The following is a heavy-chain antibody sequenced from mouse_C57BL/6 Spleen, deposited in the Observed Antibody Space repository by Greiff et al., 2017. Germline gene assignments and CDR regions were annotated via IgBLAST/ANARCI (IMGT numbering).Heavy chain of an antibody. CDR1: GYTFTSYW. CDR2: IDPSDSYT. Sequence: QVQLQQPGAELVRPGTSVKLSCKASGYTFTSYWMHWVKQRPGQGLEWIGVIDPSDSYTNYNQKFKGKATLTVDTSSSTAYMQLSSLTSKDSAVYYCARHSNYEGYYFDYWGQGTTLTVSS. D-gene: IGHD2-5*01. CDR3: ARHSNYEGYYFDY. V-gene: IGHV1-59*01. J-gene: IGHJ2*01.